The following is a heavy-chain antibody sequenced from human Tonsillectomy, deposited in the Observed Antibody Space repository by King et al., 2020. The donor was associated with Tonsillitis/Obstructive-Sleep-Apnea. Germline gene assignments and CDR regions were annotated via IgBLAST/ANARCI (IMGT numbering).Heavy chain of an antibody. CDR2: MNPNSGNT. CDR3: ARGPAIAAADTTFDY. Sequence: VQLVESGAEVKKPGASVKVSCKASGYTFTSYDINWVRQATGQGLEWMGWMNPNSGNTGYAQKFQGRVTMTRNTSISTAYMELSGLRSEDTAVYYCARGPAIAAADTTFDYWGQGTLVTVSS. CDR1: GYTFTSYD. V-gene: IGHV1-8*01. J-gene: IGHJ4*02. D-gene: IGHD6-13*01.